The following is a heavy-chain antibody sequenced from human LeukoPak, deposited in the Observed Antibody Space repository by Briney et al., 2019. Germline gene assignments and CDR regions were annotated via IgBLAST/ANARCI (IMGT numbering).Heavy chain of an antibody. Sequence: KASETLSLTCTVSGGSITSGGYFWGWIRQPPGEGLEWIGSIYYIGSPYYNPSLQSRVTMSVDKSKNQFSLKLSSVTAADTAVYYCATYFYGEYGSYYFDYWGQGTLVTVSS. D-gene: IGHD4-17*01. CDR1: GGSITSGGYF. CDR3: ATYFYGEYGSYYFDY. CDR2: IYYIGSP. V-gene: IGHV4-39*07. J-gene: IGHJ4*02.